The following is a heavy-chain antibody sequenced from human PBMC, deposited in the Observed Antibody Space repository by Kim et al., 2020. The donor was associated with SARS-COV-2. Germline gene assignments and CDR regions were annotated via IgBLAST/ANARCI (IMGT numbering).Heavy chain of an antibody. D-gene: IGHD3-10*01. Sequence: ASVKVSCKASGYTFTSYAMNWVRQAPGQGLEWMGWINTNTGNPTYAQGFTGRFVFSLDTSVSTAYLQISSLKAEDTAVYYCARDPHPTIFYYYGSGSYYNVKGGGGDVWGQGTTVTVSS. J-gene: IGHJ6*02. V-gene: IGHV7-4-1*02. CDR3: ARDPHPTIFYYYGSGSYYNVKGGGGDV. CDR2: INTNTGNP. CDR1: GYTFTSYA.